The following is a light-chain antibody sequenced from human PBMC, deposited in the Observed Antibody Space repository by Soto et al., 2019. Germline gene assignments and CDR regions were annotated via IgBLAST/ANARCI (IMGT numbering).Light chain of an antibody. CDR1: QSVGTT. Sequence: EIFMTQSPATLSVSPGEKFILSCRASQSVGTTLAWYQQKPGQAHSLLIRGASTRATGVPARISGSGSGTEFTLTISSLQPEDFAICYWQQANASPTFGGGTTLQI. CDR2: GAS. J-gene: IGKJ4*02. CDR3: QQANASPT. V-gene: IGKV3-15*01.